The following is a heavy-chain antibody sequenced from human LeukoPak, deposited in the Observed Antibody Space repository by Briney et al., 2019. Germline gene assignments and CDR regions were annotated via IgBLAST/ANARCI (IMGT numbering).Heavy chain of an antibody. J-gene: IGHJ6*02. CDR3: ARDRSRWSIAPDADV. CDR1: GSIFSRYW. V-gene: IGHV3-7*05. D-gene: IGHD2-15*01. Sequence: GGSLRLSCAASGSIFSRYWMTWVRQAPGKGLEWVANIKPDGSEKKYVDSVKGRFTISRDNAKNSLYLQMSSLRAEDTAVYYCARDRSRWSIAPDADVWGQGTTVTVSS. CDR2: IKPDGSEK.